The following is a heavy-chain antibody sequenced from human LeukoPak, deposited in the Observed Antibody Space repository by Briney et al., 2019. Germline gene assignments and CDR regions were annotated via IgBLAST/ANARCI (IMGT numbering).Heavy chain of an antibody. J-gene: IGHJ4*02. D-gene: IGHD1-26*01. V-gene: IGHV1-46*01. CDR2: INPSGGST. CDR3: ARVYSGTLGLRFDY. Sequence: GASVKVSCKASGYTFTSYGISWVRQAPGQGLEWMGIINPSGGSTSYAQKFQGRVTMTRDTSTSTVYMELSSLRSEDTAVYYCARVYSGTLGLRFDYWAREPWSPSPQ. CDR1: GYTFTSYG.